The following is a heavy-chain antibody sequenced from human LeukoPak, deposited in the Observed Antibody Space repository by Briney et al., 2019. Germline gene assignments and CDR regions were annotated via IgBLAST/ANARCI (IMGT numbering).Heavy chain of an antibody. CDR1: GGSFSGYY. CDR2: INHSGST. V-gene: IGHV4-34*01. CDR3: ARHLGGYSSTFYYYHYMDV. Sequence: SETLSLTCAVYGGSFSGYYWSWIRQPPGKGLEWIGEINHSGSTNYNPSLKSRVTISVDTSKNQFSLKLSSVTAADTAVYYCARHLGGYSSTFYYYHYMDVWGKGTTVTISS. D-gene: IGHD6-13*01. J-gene: IGHJ6*03.